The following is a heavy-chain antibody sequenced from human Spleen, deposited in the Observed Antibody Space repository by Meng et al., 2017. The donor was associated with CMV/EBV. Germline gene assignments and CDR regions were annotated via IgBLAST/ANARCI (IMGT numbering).Heavy chain of an antibody. CDR2: INPNSGGT. CDR3: ARTMADY. D-gene: IGHD2-8*01. V-gene: IGHV1-2*02. Sequence: ASVKVSCKASGYTFFTYGLTWVRQAPGQGLEWMGWINPNSGGTNYAQKFQGRVTMTRDTSISTAYMELSRLRSDDTAVYYCARTMADYWGQGTLVTVSS. J-gene: IGHJ4*02. CDR1: GYTFFTYG.